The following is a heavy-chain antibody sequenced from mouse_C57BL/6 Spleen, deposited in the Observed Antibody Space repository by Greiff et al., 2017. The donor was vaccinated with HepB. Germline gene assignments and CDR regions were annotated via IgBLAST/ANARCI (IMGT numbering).Heavy chain of an antibody. CDR1: GYSFTGYY. J-gene: IGHJ1*03. CDR2: INPSTGGT. CDR3: ARGYYGSHWYFDV. D-gene: IGHD1-1*01. Sequence: EVQLQQSGPELVKPGASVKISCKASGYSFTGYYMNWVKQSPEKSLEWIGEINPSTGGTTYNQKFKAKATLTVDKSSSTAYMQLKSLTSEDSAVYYCARGYYGSHWYFDVWGTGTTVTVSS. V-gene: IGHV1-42*01.